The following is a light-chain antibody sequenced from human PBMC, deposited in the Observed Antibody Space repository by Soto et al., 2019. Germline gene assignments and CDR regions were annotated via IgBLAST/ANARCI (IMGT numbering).Light chain of an antibody. J-gene: IGKJ1*01. V-gene: IGKV1-39*01. CDR2: DAS. CDR1: QDVAYY. Sequence: DIQLTQSPASVSASVGDRVTITCQASQDVAYYLTWYQQKPGEAPKVLIYDASNLESGVTSRFSGSGSGTDFTLTISSLQPEDFATYYCQQSYSTLWTFGQGTKVEIK. CDR3: QQSYSTLWT.